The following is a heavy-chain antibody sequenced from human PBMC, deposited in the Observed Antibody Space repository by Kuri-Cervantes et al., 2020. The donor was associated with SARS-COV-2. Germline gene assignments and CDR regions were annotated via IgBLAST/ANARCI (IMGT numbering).Heavy chain of an antibody. D-gene: IGHD2-2*01. J-gene: IGHJ4*02. CDR3: ARGRIVVVPAAPDY. V-gene: IGHV1-69*10. Sequence: SVPVSCQDSGGTFRNYAIRWVRPAPGQGLEWMGGIIPILGIANYALKFQGRVTITADKSTSTAYMELSSLRSEDTAVYYCARGRIVVVPAAPDYWGQGTLVTVSS. CDR2: IIPILGIA. CDR1: GGTFRNYA.